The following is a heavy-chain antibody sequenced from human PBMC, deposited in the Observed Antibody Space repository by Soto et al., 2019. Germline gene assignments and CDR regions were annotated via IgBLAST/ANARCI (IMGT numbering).Heavy chain of an antibody. CDR3: ARETAMVHYYYGMDV. CDR1: GYTFTGYY. Sequence: ASVKVSCKASGYTFTGYYMHWVLQAPGQGLEWMGWINPNSGGTNYAQKFQGWVTMTRDTSISTAYMELSRLRSDDTAVYYCARETAMVHYYYGMDVWGQGTTVTVSS. CDR2: INPNSGGT. J-gene: IGHJ6*02. V-gene: IGHV1-2*04. D-gene: IGHD5-18*01.